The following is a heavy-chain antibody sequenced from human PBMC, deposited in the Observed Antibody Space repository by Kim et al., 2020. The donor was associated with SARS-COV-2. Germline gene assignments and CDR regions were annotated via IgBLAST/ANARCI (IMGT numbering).Heavy chain of an antibody. V-gene: IGHV3-7*01. J-gene: IGHJ4*02. Sequence: GGSLRLSCAASGFTFSTYWMSWVRQAPGKGLEWVATIKQDGSDKYYVDSVKGRFTISKDNAKNSMYLQMNSLRAEDTAVYYCARDAYDGSDYWGQGTAVTVSS. CDR1: GFTFSTYW. CDR3: ARDAYDGSDY. CDR2: IKQDGSDK. D-gene: IGHD3-10*01.